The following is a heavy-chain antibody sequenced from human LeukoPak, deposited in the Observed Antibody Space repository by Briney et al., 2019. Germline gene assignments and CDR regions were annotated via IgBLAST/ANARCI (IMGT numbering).Heavy chain of an antibody. Sequence: ASVKVSCKASGYTFTSYAMNWVRQAPGQGLEWMGWISAYNGNTNYAQKLQGRVTMTTDTSTSTAYMELRSLRSDDTAVYYCAREDGDGYNFDYWGQGTLVTVSS. J-gene: IGHJ4*02. V-gene: IGHV1-18*01. CDR1: GYTFTSYA. CDR3: AREDGDGYNFDY. D-gene: IGHD5-24*01. CDR2: ISAYNGNT.